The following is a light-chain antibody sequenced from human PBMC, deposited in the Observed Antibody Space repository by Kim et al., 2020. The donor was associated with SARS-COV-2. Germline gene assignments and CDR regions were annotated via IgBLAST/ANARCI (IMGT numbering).Light chain of an antibody. CDR1: QSVSSSY. CDR3: QQYGRSPH. Sequence: PGERATLSCRASQSVSSSYLAWFQHKPGQAPRLLIYGVSSRATGIPDRFSGSGSGTDFTLTISRLDPEDFAVYYCQQYGRSPHFGPGTRLEIK. CDR2: GVS. V-gene: IGKV3-20*01. J-gene: IGKJ5*01.